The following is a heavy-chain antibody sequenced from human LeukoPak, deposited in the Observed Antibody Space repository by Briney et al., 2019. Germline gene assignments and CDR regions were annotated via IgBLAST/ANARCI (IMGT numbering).Heavy chain of an antibody. J-gene: IGHJ4*02. Sequence: ASVKVSCKASGYTFTSYYMHWVRQAPGQGLEWMGIINPSGGSTSYAQKFQGRVTMTRDTSTSTVYMELSSLRSEDTAVYYCARDLSEGYYGSGTRYDFDYWGQGTLATVSS. D-gene: IGHD3-10*01. CDR2: INPSGGST. CDR3: ARDLSEGYYGSGTRYDFDY. V-gene: IGHV1-46*01. CDR1: GYTFTSYY.